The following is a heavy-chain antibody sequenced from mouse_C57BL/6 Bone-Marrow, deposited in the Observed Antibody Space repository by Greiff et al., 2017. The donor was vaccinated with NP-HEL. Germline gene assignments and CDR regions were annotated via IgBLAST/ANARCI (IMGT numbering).Heavy chain of an antibody. J-gene: IGHJ2*01. CDR2: IDPSDSET. D-gene: IGHD2-2*01. V-gene: IGHV1-52*01. Sequence: QVQLQQPGAELVRPGSSVKLSCKASGYTFTSYWMHWVKQRPIQGLEWIGNIDPSDSETHYNQKFKDKATLTVDKSSSTAYMQLSSLTSEDSAVYYCAREKSYYGYYFDYWGQGTTLTVSS. CDR1: GYTFTSYW. CDR3: AREKSYYGYYFDY.